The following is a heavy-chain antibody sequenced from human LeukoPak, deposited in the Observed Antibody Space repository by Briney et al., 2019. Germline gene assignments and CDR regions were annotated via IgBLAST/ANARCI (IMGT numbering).Heavy chain of an antibody. V-gene: IGHV3-11*06. CDR3: ARDLIGGYSYGSPHDY. D-gene: IGHD5-18*01. J-gene: IGHJ4*02. Sequence: GGSLRLSCAASGFTFSDYYMSWIRQAPGKGLEWVSYISSSSSYTNYADSAKGRFTISRDNAKNSLYLQMNSLRAEDTAVYYCARDLIGGYSYGSPHDYWGQGTLVTVSS. CDR1: GFTFSDYY. CDR2: ISSSSSYT.